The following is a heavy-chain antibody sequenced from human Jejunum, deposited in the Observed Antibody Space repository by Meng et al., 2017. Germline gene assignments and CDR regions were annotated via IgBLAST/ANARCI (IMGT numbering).Heavy chain of an antibody. D-gene: IGHD4-11*01. CDR2: INVDAGTI. J-gene: IGHJ4*02. CDR1: GFTFSSYW. V-gene: IGHV3-74*01. Sequence: ESLKISCAASGFTFSSYWMHWVRQAPGKGLEWVSQINVDAGTITYADSVKGRFTISRDNAKNTLYLQMNSLRVEDTAVYFCARVQKGYCDYSGQGTLVTVSS. CDR3: ARVQKGYCDY.